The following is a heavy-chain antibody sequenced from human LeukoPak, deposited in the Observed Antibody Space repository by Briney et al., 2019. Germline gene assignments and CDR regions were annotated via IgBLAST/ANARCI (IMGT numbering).Heavy chain of an antibody. J-gene: IGHJ4*02. Sequence: GGSLRLSCAASGFTFSSYAMSWVRQAPGKGLEWVSAISGSGGSAYYADSVKGRFTISRDNSKNSLYLQMNSLRAEDTAVYYCAKYGAKSYYYDSSGYYSFDYWGQGTLVTVSS. CDR3: AKYGAKSYYYDSSGYYSFDY. CDR1: GFTFSSYA. D-gene: IGHD3-22*01. CDR2: ISGSGGSA. V-gene: IGHV3-23*01.